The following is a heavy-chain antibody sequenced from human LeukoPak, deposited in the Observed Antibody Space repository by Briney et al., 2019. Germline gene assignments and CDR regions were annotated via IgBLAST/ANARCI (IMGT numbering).Heavy chain of an antibody. V-gene: IGHV1-2*02. J-gene: IGHJ4*02. D-gene: IGHD2-21*01. CDR3: AREWWWERPEYYFDY. CDR1: GYSFNSQG. CDR2: INPNIGGT. Sequence: GASVKVSCKASGYSFNSQGMNWVRQAPGQGLEWMGWINPNIGGTNYAQKFQGRVTMTRDTSISTVYMELSRLRSDDTAVYYCAREWWWERPEYYFDYWGQGTLVTVSS.